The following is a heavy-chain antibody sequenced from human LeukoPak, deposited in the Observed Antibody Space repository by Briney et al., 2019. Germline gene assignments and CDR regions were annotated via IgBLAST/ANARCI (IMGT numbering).Heavy chain of an antibody. Sequence: GGSLRLSRAASGFTFSSYSMNWVRQAPGKGLEWVSSISSSSSYIYYADSVKGRFTISRDNAKNSLYLQMNSLRAEDTAVYYCAGIVPAAILVNWFDPWGQGTLVTVSS. CDR2: ISSSSSYI. J-gene: IGHJ5*02. D-gene: IGHD2-2*02. CDR3: AGIVPAAILVNWFDP. CDR1: GFTFSSYS. V-gene: IGHV3-21*01.